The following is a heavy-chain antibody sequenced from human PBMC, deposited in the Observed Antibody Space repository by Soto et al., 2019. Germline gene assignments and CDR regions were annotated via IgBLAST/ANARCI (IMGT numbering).Heavy chain of an antibody. Sequence: QVQLVQSGAEVKKPGASVKVSCKASGYTLTSYDMNWVRQATGQGLEWMGWMNPNSGNTGYAQKFQGRVTMTRNTSISTAYMELSSLRSEDTAVYYCARERTGTTSMDVWGQGTTVTVSS. D-gene: IGHD1-1*01. CDR2: MNPNSGNT. CDR3: ARERTGTTSMDV. CDR1: GYTLTSYD. J-gene: IGHJ6*02. V-gene: IGHV1-8*01.